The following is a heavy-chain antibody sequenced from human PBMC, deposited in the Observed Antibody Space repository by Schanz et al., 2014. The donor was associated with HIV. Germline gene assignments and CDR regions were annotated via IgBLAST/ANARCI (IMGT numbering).Heavy chain of an antibody. CDR3: ARAKWPPRSRHFDF. V-gene: IGHV4-4*07. CDR1: GGSISGYY. Sequence: QVQLQESGPGLVKPSETLSLTCTVSGGSISGYYWSWIRQPQGKGLEWIGRIHATGSTSYSPSLKRRVPVSVDTSKNQFALKLDSVTAADTAVYYCARAKWPPRSRHFDFWGQGNLVTVSS. D-gene: IGHD6-13*01. J-gene: IGHJ4*02. CDR2: IHATGST.